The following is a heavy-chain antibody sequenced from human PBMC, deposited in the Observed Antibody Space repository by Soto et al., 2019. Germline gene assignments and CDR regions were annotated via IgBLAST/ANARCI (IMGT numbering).Heavy chain of an antibody. CDR1: SGSISSSNW. CDR3: ARGSERYFDWLSAFDI. D-gene: IGHD3-9*01. Sequence: PSETLSLTCAVSSGSISSSNWWSWVRQPPGKGLEWIGEIYHSGSTNYNPSLKSRVTISVDKSKNQFSLKLSSVTAADTAVYYCARGSERYFDWLSAFDIWGQGTMVTVSS. V-gene: IGHV4-4*02. J-gene: IGHJ3*02. CDR2: IYHSGST.